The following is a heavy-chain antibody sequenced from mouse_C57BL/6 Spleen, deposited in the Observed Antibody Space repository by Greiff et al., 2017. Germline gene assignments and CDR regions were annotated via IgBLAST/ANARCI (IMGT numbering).Heavy chain of an antibody. CDR1: GYTFTDYY. CDR3: AGEPLRVSYDYEGGYYFDY. CDR2: INPNNGGT. V-gene: IGHV1-26*01. D-gene: IGHD2-4*01. J-gene: IGHJ2*01. Sequence: EVQLQQSGPELVKPGASVKISCKASGYTFTDYYMNWVKQSPGKSLEWIGDINPNNGGTSYNQKFKGKATLTGDKSSSTAYMELRSLTSEDSAVYYCAGEPLRVSYDYEGGYYFDYWGQGTTLTVSS.